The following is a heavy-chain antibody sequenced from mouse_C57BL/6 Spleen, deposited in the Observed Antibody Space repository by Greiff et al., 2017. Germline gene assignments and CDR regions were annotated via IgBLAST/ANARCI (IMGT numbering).Heavy chain of an antibody. CDR1: GYTFTSYW. CDR2: SYPRSGNT. CDR3: ARRELLRSYAMDY. V-gene: IGHV1-81*01. D-gene: IGHD1-1*01. J-gene: IGHJ4*01. Sequence: VQLQQPGAELVKPGASVKLSCKASGYTFTSYWMHWVKQRPGQGLEWIGESYPRSGNTYYNEKFKGKATLTADKSSSTAYMELRSLTSEDSAVYFCARRELLRSYAMDYWGQGTSVTVSS.